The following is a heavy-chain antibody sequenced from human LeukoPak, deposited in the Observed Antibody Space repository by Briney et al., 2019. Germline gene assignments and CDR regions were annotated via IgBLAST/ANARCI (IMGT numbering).Heavy chain of an antibody. CDR2: IGGVSESF. CDR3: ARDRSLNYYDSSGYWGYYFDY. CDR1: GFIFSNYA. V-gene: IGHV3-23*01. D-gene: IGHD3-22*01. Sequence: GGSLRLSCATSGFIFSNYAMTWVRQAPGKGLEWVSIIGGVSESFYYADSVKGRFTISRDNSKNTLYLQMNSLRAEDTAVYYCARDRSLNYYDSSGYWGYYFDYWGQGTLVTVSS. J-gene: IGHJ4*02.